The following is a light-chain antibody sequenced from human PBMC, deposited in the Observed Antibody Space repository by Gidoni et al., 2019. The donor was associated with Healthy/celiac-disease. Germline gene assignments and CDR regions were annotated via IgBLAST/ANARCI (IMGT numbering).Light chain of an antibody. J-gene: IGKJ4*01. V-gene: IGKV1-39*01. Sequence: DIQMTQSPSSLSASVGDRVTITCRASQSISSYLNWYQQKPGKAPKLLIYAASSLKSGVPSRFSGSGSGTDYTLTISSLQPEEFATYYCQQSYSTPPTFXGXTKVEIK. CDR1: QSISSY. CDR3: QQSYSTPPT. CDR2: AAS.